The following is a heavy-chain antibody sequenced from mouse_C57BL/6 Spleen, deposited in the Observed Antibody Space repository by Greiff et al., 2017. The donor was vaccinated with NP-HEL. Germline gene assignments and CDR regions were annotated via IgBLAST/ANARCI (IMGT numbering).Heavy chain of an antibody. J-gene: IGHJ4*01. CDR2: IHPNSGST. CDR3: ARGRGLRDYYAMDY. V-gene: IGHV1-64*01. D-gene: IGHD1-1*01. Sequence: QVQLQQPGAELVKPGASVKLSCKASGYTFTSYWMHWVKQRPGQGLEWIGMIHPNSGSTNYNEKFKSKATLTVDKSSSTAYMQSSSLTSEDSAVYYCARGRGLRDYYAMDYWGQGTSVTVSS. CDR1: GYTFTSYW.